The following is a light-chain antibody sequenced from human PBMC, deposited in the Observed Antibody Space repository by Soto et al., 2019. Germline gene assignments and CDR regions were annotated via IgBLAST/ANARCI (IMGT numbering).Light chain of an antibody. CDR3: QQYGSSPRYT. CDR2: GAS. J-gene: IGKJ3*01. V-gene: IGKV3-20*01. CDR1: QSVSSSY. Sequence: EMVLTQSPGTLSLSPGERATLSCRASQSVSSSYLAWYQQRPGQAPRLLIYGASSRATGIPDRFSGSGSGTDFTLTISRLESEDFAVYYCQQYGSSPRYTFGPGTKVDIK.